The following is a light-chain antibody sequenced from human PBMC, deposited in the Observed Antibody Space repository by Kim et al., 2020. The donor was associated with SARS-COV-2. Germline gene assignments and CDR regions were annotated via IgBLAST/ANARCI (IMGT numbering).Light chain of an antibody. CDR2: YDS. V-gene: IGLV3-21*04. Sequence: APGKTAPITCGGNNMGSKSVHWYQQKPGQAPVLAIYYDSDRPSGIPERFSGSNSDNTAALTIARVEAGDEADYYCHVWDGTADQGVFGGGTQLTVL. CDR1: NMGSKS. J-gene: IGLJ3*02. CDR3: HVWDGTADQGV.